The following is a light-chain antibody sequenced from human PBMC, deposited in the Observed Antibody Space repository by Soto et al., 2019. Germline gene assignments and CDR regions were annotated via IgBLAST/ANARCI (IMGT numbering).Light chain of an antibody. CDR2: DDT. Sequence: QSVVTQPAFLSGSPAPSITISCTGTSSDVGGYNYVSWYQQHPVQAPKLVFYDDTMRPSGVSARFSGSKSGNTASLTISGPQAEDEGDYCFLSYTRSSPPSVFGTGTKVTVL. CDR1: SSDVGGYNY. J-gene: IGLJ1*01. V-gene: IGLV2-14*01. CDR3: LSYTRSSPPSV.